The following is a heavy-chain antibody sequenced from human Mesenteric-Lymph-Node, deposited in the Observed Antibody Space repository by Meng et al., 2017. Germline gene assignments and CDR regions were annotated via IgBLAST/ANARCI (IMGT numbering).Heavy chain of an antibody. Sequence: GESLKISCEDSGLTFRTAWMSWVRQAPGKGLEWVGRIKSNPDGGTTDYATPVKGRFIISRDDSKNTVYLQMNSLKIEDTAVYYCVADFLYLSLGQWAQGTLVTVSS. CDR2: IKSNPDGGTT. D-gene: IGHD3-16*01. CDR3: VADFLYLSLGQ. CDR1: GLTFRTAW. V-gene: IGHV3-15*01. J-gene: IGHJ4*02.